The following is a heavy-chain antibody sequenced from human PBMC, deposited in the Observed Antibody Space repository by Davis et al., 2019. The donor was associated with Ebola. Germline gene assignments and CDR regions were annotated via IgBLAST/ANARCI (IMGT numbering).Heavy chain of an antibody. V-gene: IGHV3-30*18. D-gene: IGHD2-15*01. CDR1: GFTFRSYG. J-gene: IGHJ4*02. Sequence: PGGSLRLSCAASGFTFRSYGMHWVRQAPGKGLEWLAVISYDGSNKFYADSVKGRFTISRDNSKNTLYLQMNSLRAEDSAVFYCAKMLAGYCSGGSCYSADYWGQGTLVTVSS. CDR2: ISYDGSNK. CDR3: AKMLAGYCSGGSCYSADY.